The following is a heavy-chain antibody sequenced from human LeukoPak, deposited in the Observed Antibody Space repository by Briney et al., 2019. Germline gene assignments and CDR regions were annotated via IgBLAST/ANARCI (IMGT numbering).Heavy chain of an antibody. Sequence: PSETLSLTCTVSGGSISSYYWSWIRQPPGKGLEWIGYIYYSGSTNYNPSLKSRVTISVDTSKNQFSLKLSSVTAADTAVYYCARHAQKTLVWGVISYHFDYWGQGTLVTVSS. CDR2: IYYSGST. J-gene: IGHJ4*02. CDR3: ARHAQKTLVWGVISYHFDY. D-gene: IGHD3-10*01. CDR1: GGSISSYY. V-gene: IGHV4-59*08.